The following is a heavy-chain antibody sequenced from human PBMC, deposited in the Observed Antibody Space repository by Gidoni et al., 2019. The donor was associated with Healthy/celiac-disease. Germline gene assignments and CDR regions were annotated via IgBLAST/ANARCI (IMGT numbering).Heavy chain of an antibody. Sequence: SSYGMHWVRQAPGKGLEWVAVISYDGSNKYYADSVKGRFTISRDTSKNTLYLQMNSLRAEDTAVYYCAKDLSGGDSWGQGTLVTVSS. CDR2: ISYDGSNK. V-gene: IGHV3-30*18. CDR1: SSYG. CDR3: AKDLSGGDS. D-gene: IGHD2-15*01. J-gene: IGHJ4*02.